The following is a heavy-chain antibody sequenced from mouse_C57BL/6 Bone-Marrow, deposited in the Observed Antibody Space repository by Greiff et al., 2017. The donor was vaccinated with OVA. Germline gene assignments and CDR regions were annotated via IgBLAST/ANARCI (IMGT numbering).Heavy chain of an antibody. CDR2: IDPEDGET. V-gene: IGHV14-2*01. CDR3: ARLYGSSYGRYFDV. D-gene: IGHD1-1*01. J-gene: IGHJ1*03. CDR1: GFNIKDYY. Sequence: EVQLQQSGAELVKPGASVKLSCTASGFNIKDYYMHWVKQRTEQGLEWIGRIDPEDGETKYAPKFQGKATITADNSSNTAYLQLISLTSEDTAVYYCARLYGSSYGRYFDVWGTGTTVTVSS.